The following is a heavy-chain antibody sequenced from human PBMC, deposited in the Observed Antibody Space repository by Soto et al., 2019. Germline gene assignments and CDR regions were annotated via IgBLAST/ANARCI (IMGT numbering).Heavy chain of an antibody. CDR1: GVTVRSNY. Sequence: GGSPRLSCAASGVTVRSNYVGWVRQPPGKGLEWVSIMYSDGTTYYADSVKGRFTISRDNSENTLYPQMNSLRAEDTAVYYCARSNGEIWRGFSKYFFDYWGRGPLVTVSS. D-gene: IGHD2-8*01. V-gene: IGHV3-53*01. CDR2: MYSDGTT. CDR3: ARSNGEIWRGFSKYFFDY. J-gene: IGHJ4*02.